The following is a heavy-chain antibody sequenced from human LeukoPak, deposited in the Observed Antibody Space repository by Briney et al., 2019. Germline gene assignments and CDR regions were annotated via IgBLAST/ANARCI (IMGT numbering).Heavy chain of an antibody. J-gene: IGHJ3*01. Sequence: GSSVKVSCKASGGTFSSYAISWVRQAPGQGLEWMGGIIPIFGTANYAQKFQGRVTITTDESTSTAYMELSSLRSEDTAVYYCATDPGPPVVAFDVWGQGTLVTVSS. CDR1: GGTFSSYA. V-gene: IGHV1-69*05. CDR2: IIPIFGTA. D-gene: IGHD2-15*01. CDR3: ATDPGPPVVAFDV.